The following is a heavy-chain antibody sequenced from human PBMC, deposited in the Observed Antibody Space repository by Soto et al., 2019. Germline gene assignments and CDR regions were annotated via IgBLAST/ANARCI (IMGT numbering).Heavy chain of an antibody. D-gene: IGHD3-3*01. CDR2: ISAYNGDT. CDR1: GYTFTSYG. CDR3: ARYFWSGQLPYYFDY. Sequence: ASVTVSCQASGYTFTSYGISWVRQAPGQGLEWMGWISAYNGDTKYAQNLQGRVSLTTDATTSSAYMELRSLRSDDTAVYYCARYFWSGQLPYYFDYWGQGTLVTVSS. V-gene: IGHV1-18*01. J-gene: IGHJ4*02.